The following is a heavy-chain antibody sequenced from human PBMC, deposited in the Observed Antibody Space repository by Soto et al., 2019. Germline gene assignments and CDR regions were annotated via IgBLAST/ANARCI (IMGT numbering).Heavy chain of an antibody. Sequence: QVQLVESGGGAVQPGRSLRLSCAASGFTFSNNGIHWVRQAPGKGLEWVAVISSDGLNKYYADSVKGRFTISRDNSKNTLFLHMNSLRVEDTAVYYCAMDLYGGSSRFDYWGQGTLVTVSS. CDR3: AMDLYGGSSRFDY. D-gene: IGHD2-15*01. J-gene: IGHJ4*02. CDR2: ISSDGLNK. V-gene: IGHV3-30*03. CDR1: GFTFSNNG.